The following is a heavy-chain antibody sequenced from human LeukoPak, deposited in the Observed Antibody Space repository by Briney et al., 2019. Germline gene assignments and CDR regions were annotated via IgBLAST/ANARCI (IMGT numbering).Heavy chain of an antibody. D-gene: IGHD3-10*01. J-gene: IGHJ4*02. V-gene: IGHV3-23*01. Sequence: GGSLRLSCAASGFTFSSYAMSWVRQAPGKGLEWVSAISGSGGSTYYADSVKGRFTISRDNAKNSLYLQMNSLRAEDTAVYCCVGSGSYYNPTFDYWGQGTLVTVSS. CDR1: GFTFSSYA. CDR2: ISGSGGST. CDR3: VGSGSYYNPTFDY.